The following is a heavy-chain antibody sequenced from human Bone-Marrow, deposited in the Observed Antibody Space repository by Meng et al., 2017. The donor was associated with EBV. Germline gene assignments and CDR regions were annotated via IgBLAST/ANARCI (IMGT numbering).Heavy chain of an antibody. CDR2: VYHSGRT. CDR3: ARDPPGYCGGGYCYDAFDV. Sequence: VQLQESGPGLGNPSGTLSLSCAVSGGSISRSDWWIWVRKPPGKGLEWIGEVYHSGRTNYNPSLKSGVTISADKAKNEFSLKLTSVTAADTAVYYCARDPPGYCGGGYCYDAFDVWGQGTMVTVSS. CDR1: GGSISRSDW. J-gene: IGHJ3*01. D-gene: IGHD2-15*01. V-gene: IGHV4-4*02.